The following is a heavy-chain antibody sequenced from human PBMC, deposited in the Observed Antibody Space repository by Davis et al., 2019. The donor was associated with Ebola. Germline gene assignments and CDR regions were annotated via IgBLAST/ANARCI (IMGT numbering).Heavy chain of an antibody. CDR1: GFIFSSYA. D-gene: IGHD4-17*01. CDR2: ISVRNIT. CDR3: AKVHPPTTVTTGWFDP. J-gene: IGHJ5*02. V-gene: IGHV3-23*01. Sequence: PGGSLRLSCAASGFIFSSYAMSWVRQAPGKGLEWVSSISVRNITYHADSVKGRFTISRDNSKNTLYLQMNSLRAEDTAVYYCAKVHPPTTVTTGWFDPWGQGTLVTVSS.